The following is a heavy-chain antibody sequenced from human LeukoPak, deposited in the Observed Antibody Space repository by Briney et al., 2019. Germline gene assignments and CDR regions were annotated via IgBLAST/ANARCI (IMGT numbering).Heavy chain of an antibody. CDR1: GGTFSSYA. V-gene: IGHV1-69*04. CDR2: IIPILGIA. CDR3: ARALNPPTVTTEYFDY. J-gene: IGHJ4*02. D-gene: IGHD4-17*01. Sequence: GAPVKVSCKASGGTFSSYAISWVRQAPGQGLEWMGRIIPILGIANYAQKFQGRVTITADKSTSTAYMELSSLRSEDTAVYYCARALNPPTVTTEYFDYWGQGTLVTVSS.